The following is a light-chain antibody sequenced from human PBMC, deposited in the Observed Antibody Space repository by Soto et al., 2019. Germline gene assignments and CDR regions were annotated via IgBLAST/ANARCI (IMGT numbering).Light chain of an antibody. CDR1: QSLLNSGGKTY. V-gene: IGKV2D-29*01. CDR2: EVS. CDR3: LQTTQFPWT. J-gene: IGKJ1*01. Sequence: ILMTQTPLSLSVTPGQPASISCKSSQSLLNSGGKTYFYWYLQKPGQPPQLLIYEVSNRFSGVPDRVSGSGSGTDFTLNISRVEAEDVGFYYCLQTTQFPWTFGQGTKVDIK.